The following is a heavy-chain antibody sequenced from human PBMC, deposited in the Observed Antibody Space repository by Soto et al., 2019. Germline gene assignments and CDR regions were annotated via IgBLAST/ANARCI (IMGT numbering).Heavy chain of an antibody. D-gene: IGHD5-12*01. CDR1: GLTFGDYA. CDR2: MRSKVYGGAT. CDR3: SREIGDGYNYNAFDI. Sequence: GGSLRLSCTASGLTFGDYAMSWFRQAPGKGLEWVGFMRSKVYGGATEYAASVKGRFTMSRDDARNIAYLQMNSLKTEDTALYFCSREIGDGYNYNAFDIWGQGTMVTVSS. V-gene: IGHV3-49*03. J-gene: IGHJ3*02.